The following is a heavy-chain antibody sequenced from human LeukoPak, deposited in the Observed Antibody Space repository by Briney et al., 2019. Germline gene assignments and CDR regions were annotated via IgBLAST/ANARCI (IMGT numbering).Heavy chain of an antibody. J-gene: IGHJ4*02. V-gene: IGHV3-64*01. D-gene: IGHD1-26*01. CDR1: GFSFSTYA. CDR2: ITSNGGST. CDR3: ARVRWSSAFDY. Sequence: GGPLRLSCAASGFSFSTYAMHWVRQAPGKGLEYVAAITSNGGSTYYASSVKGRFTISRDNSKNTLYLQMGSLRAEDMAVYYCARVRWSSAFDYWGQGTLVTVSP.